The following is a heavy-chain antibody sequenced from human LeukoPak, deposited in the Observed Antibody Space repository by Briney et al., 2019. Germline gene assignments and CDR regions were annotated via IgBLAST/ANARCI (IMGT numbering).Heavy chain of an antibody. CDR1: GFTFSSYS. J-gene: IGHJ4*02. CDR2: ISSGSSYI. Sequence: PGGSLRLSCAASGFTFSSYSMNWVRQAPGKGLGWVSSISSGSSYIYYADSVKDRFTISRDNAKNSLYLQMNSLRGEDTAVYYCARSCSNGWPDYWGQGTLVTVSS. CDR3: ARSCSNGWPDY. V-gene: IGHV3-21*01. D-gene: IGHD6-19*01.